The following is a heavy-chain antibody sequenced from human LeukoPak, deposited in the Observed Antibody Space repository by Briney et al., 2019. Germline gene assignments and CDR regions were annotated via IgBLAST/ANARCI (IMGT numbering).Heavy chain of an antibody. D-gene: IGHD7-27*01. V-gene: IGHV4-61*02. J-gene: IGHJ2*01. CDR1: GNSISSGDNY. Sequence: SETLSLTCTVSGNSISSGDNYWSWIRQPAGKGLEWIGRIYTSGSTNYNPSLKSRVTISGDTSKNQFSLKVTSVTAADTALYYCARVSSNWGYWYFDLWGRGTLVPVSS. CDR3: ARVSSNWGYWYFDL. CDR2: IYTSGST.